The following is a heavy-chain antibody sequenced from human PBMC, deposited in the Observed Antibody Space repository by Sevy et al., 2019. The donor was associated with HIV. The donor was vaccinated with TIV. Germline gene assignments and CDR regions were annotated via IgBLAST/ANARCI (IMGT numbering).Heavy chain of an antibody. Sequence: GGSLRLSCAASGFTFSSYAMHWVRQAPGKGLEWVAVILYDGSNKYYADSVKGRFTISRDNSKNTLYLQMNILRAEDTAVYYCARDPGALHYYGSGSYFQENAFDIWGQGTMVTVSS. J-gene: IGHJ3*02. V-gene: IGHV3-30-3*01. CDR3: ARDPGALHYYGSGSYFQENAFDI. CDR2: ILYDGSNK. D-gene: IGHD3-10*01. CDR1: GFTFSSYA.